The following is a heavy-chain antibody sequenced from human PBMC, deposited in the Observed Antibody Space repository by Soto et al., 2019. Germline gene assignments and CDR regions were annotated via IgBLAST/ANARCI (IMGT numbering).Heavy chain of an antibody. CDR1: GGSVSSGDYY. CDR3: ARDYFGSGTYIRFDY. V-gene: IGHV4-61*08. CDR2: IYYSGST. Sequence: PSETLSLTCTVSGGSVSSGDYYWNWIRQSPGKGLEWIGHIYYSGSTNYNPSLKSRVTISLDTSKNQLSLNLSSVTAADTAVYYCARDYFGSGTYIRFDYRGQGTPVTVSS. J-gene: IGHJ4*02. D-gene: IGHD3-10*01.